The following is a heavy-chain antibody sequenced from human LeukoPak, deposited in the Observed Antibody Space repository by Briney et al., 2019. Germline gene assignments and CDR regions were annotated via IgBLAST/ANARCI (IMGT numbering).Heavy chain of an antibody. CDR3: ARVVAANYYYYYYMDV. V-gene: IGHV4-59*01. D-gene: IGHD6-25*01. J-gene: IGHJ6*03. CDR2: IYYSGST. CDR1: GGSISSYY. Sequence: SETLSLTCTGSGGSISSYYWSWIRQPPGKGLEWIGYIYYSGSTNYNPSLKSRVTISVDTSKNQFSLKLSSVTAADTAVYYCARVVAANYYYYYYMDVWGKGTTVTVSS.